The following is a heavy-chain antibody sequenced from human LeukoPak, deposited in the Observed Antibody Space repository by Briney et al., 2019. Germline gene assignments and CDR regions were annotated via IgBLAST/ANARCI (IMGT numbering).Heavy chain of an antibody. V-gene: IGHV3-23*01. CDR3: AKGVSSVVYALNWFDP. Sequence: GGSLRLSCAASGFTFSSYAMTWVCQAPGKGLEWVSVISGSGGSTYYADSVKGRFTISRDNSKNTLFLQMNSLRAEDTAVYYCAKGVSSVVYALNWFDPWGRGTLVTVSS. J-gene: IGHJ5*02. CDR2: ISGSGGST. D-gene: IGHD2-8*02. CDR1: GFTFSSYA.